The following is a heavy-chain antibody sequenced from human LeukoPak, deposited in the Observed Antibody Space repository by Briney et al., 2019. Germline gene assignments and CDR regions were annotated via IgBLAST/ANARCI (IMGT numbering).Heavy chain of an antibody. Sequence: SETLSLTCAVYVGSFSGYYWSWIRQPPGGGLEWVGEINHSGSTNYNPSLKSRVTKSVDTSKNQFSLNLSSVTAADTAVYYCARTLDGYSYGYYFDYWGQGTLVTVSS. CDR3: ARTLDGYSYGYYFDY. CDR1: VGSFSGYY. CDR2: INHSGST. D-gene: IGHD5-18*01. V-gene: IGHV4-34*01. J-gene: IGHJ4*02.